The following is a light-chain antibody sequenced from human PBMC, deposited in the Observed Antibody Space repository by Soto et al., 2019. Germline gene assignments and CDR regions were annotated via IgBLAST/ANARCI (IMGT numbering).Light chain of an antibody. J-gene: IGKJ2*01. V-gene: IGKV3-20*01. CDR3: QQYGSSPYT. Sequence: EIVLTQPPGTLSLSPGERATLSCRASLSVSSSSLAWYQQKPGQARRLLIYGASSRATVIPDRCSCSESGTDFALTISRLEPADFALFYCQQYGSSPYTYGERTKLEIK. CDR2: GAS. CDR1: LSVSSSS.